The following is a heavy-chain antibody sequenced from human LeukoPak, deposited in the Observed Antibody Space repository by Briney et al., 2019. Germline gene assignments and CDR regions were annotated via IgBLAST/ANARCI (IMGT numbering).Heavy chain of an antibody. CDR1: GFTFSNFW. CDR3: ARGDDFSGDH. D-gene: IGHD1-1*01. CDR2: IHPEGDEK. Sequence: GGSLRLSCATSGFTFSNFWMSWVRQAPGRGLEWVANIHPEGDEKYHVESVKGRFTISRDNARNLLFLQMNGLRVEDTAVYYCARGDDFSGDHWGQGTLVTVSS. V-gene: IGHV3-7*04. J-gene: IGHJ4*02.